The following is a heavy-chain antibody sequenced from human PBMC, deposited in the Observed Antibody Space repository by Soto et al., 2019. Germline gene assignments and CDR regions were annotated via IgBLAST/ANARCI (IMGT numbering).Heavy chain of an antibody. V-gene: IGHV1-2*02. CDR2: INPNSSGT. D-gene: IGHD6-19*01. CDR1: GYTFTGYY. Sequence: ASVKVSCKASGYTFTGYYMHWVRQAPGQGLEWMGWINPNSSGTNYAQKFQGRVTMTRDTSISTAYMELSGLRSDDTAVYYCARESSSGWSYYFDYWGQGTLVTVSS. J-gene: IGHJ4*02. CDR3: ARESSSGWSYYFDY.